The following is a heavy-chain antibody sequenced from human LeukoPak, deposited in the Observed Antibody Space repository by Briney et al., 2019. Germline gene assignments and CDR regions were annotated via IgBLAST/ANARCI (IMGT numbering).Heavy chain of an antibody. Sequence: SVKVSCKASGGTFSSYAISWVRQAPGQGLEWMGRIIPILGIANYAQKFQGRVTITADKSTSTAYMELSGLRSEDTAVYYCARGPVLRYFDWLSHFDYWGQGTLVTVSS. CDR2: IIPILGIA. V-gene: IGHV1-69*04. D-gene: IGHD3-9*01. CDR3: ARGPVLRYFDWLSHFDY. CDR1: GGTFSSYA. J-gene: IGHJ4*02.